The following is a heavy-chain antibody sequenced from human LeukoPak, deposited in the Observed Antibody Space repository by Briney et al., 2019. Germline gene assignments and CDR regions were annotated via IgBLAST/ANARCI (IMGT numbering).Heavy chain of an antibody. V-gene: IGHV1-69*06. Sequence: ASVKVSCKASGGTFSSYAISSVRQAPGQGLEWMGGIIPIFGTANYAQKFQGRVTITADKSTSTAYMELSSLRSEDTAVYYCAARDQDSSGSVYFDYWGQGTLVTVSS. CDR3: AARDQDSSGSVYFDY. J-gene: IGHJ4*02. D-gene: IGHD3-22*01. CDR2: IIPIFGTA. CDR1: GGTFSSYA.